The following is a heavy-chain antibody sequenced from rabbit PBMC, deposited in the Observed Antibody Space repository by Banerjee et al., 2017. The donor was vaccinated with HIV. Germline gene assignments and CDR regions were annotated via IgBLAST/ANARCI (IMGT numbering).Heavy chain of an antibody. V-gene: IGHV1S45*01. D-gene: IGHD2-1*01. CDR2: IYGASSGNA. Sequence: QEQLKETGGGLVQPGGTLTLTCTASGFTISSYYMGWVRQAPGKGLKWIACIYGASSGNAYYANWAKGRFTISKPSSTTVTLQMTSLTAADTATYFCARAPYGSNGDYQFNLWGPGTLVTVS. CDR3: ARAPYGSNGDYQFNL. J-gene: IGHJ4*01. CDR1: GFTISSYY.